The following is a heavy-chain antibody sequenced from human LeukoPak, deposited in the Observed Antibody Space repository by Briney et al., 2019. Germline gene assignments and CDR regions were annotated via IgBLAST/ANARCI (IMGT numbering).Heavy chain of an antibody. D-gene: IGHD3-9*01. CDR3: AKPHIFNFDWLFTFDY. Sequence: PGGSLRLSCAASGFTFSSYAMHWVRQAPGKGLEWVAVISYDGSNKYYADSVKGRFTISRDNPKNTLYLQMNSLRAEDTAVYYCAKPHIFNFDWLFTFDYWGQGTLVTVSS. CDR2: ISYDGSNK. J-gene: IGHJ4*02. V-gene: IGHV3-30-3*02. CDR1: GFTFSSYA.